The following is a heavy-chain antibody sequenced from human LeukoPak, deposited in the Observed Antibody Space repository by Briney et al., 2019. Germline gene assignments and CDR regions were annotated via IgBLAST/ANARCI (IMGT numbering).Heavy chain of an antibody. J-gene: IGHJ4*02. CDR2: ISGYNGNT. Sequence: ASVKVSCKASGYTFSSYDITWVRQAPGQGLEWMGWISGYNGNTNYAQKFQDRVTMTTDTSTSTVYMEMRSLRSDDTAMYYCARGGIVVTPAVKRKTFDYWGQGTLVTVSS. D-gene: IGHD2-2*01. V-gene: IGHV1-18*04. CDR3: ARGGIVVTPAVKRKTFDY. CDR1: GYTFSSYD.